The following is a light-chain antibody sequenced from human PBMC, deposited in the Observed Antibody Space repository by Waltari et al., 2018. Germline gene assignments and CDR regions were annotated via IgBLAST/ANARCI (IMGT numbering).Light chain of an antibody. CDR2: RAS. CDR1: QSISYW. Sequence: DIQMAQSPSPLAASVGDRVTTPCRASQSISYWLAWYQQKPGQAPKLLIYRASNLIDGVPSRFSGRGAWTEFTLTIDSLQPDDFATYFCQQYSGSPPWTFGQGTKVEIK. J-gene: IGKJ1*01. V-gene: IGKV1-5*03. CDR3: QQYSGSPPWT.